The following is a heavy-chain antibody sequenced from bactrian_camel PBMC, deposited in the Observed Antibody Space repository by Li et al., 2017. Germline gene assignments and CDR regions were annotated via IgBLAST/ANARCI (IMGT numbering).Heavy chain of an antibody. CDR1: GITYSSAC. V-gene: IGHV3S1*01. J-gene: IGHJ4*01. CDR2: IYPRDGST. CDR3: AAGWSYGVGTLLRRHYDY. Sequence: VQLVESGGGSVQAGGSLTLSCAASGITYSSACMGWFRHAPGKEREGVAVIYPRDGSTYYADSVKGRFTISQDNAKKTTYLQMDQLRTEDTAIYYCAAGWSYGVGTLLRRHYDYWGQGTQVTVS. D-gene: IGHD5*01.